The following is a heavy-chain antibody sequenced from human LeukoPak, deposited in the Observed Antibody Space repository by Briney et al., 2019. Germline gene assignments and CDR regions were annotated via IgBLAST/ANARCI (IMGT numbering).Heavy chain of an antibody. V-gene: IGHV1-2*02. CDR1: GYTFTGYY. D-gene: IGHD3-22*01. CDR2: INPNSGGT. Sequence: GASVKVSCKASGYTFTGYYMHWVRQAPGQGLEWMGWINPNSGGTNYAQKIQGRVTMTRGTSISTDDMERSRLRSDDTAVYYCARGAMIVVVHDAFDIWAKGQWSPSLQ. CDR3: ARGAMIVVVHDAFDI. J-gene: IGHJ3*02.